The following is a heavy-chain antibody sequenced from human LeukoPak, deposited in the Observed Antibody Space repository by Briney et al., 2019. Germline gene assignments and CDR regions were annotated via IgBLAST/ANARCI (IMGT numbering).Heavy chain of an antibody. D-gene: IGHD3-10*01. CDR2: ISYDGSNK. CDR3: VRDDPAYGSGSQAFDY. Sequence: GGSLRLSCAASGFTFSSYGMHWVRQAPGKGLEWVAVISYDGSNKYYADSVKGRFTISRDNAKNSLYLQMNSLRAEDTAVYYCVRDDPAYGSGSQAFDYWGQGTLVTVSS. J-gene: IGHJ4*02. CDR1: GFTFSSYG. V-gene: IGHV3-30*03.